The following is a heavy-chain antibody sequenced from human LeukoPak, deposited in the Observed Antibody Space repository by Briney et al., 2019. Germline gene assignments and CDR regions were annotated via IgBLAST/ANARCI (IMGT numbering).Heavy chain of an antibody. V-gene: IGHV1-46*01. Sequence: ASVKVSCKASGYTFTSYYIHWVRQAPGQGLEWMEMINPSGGSTTYAQKFQGRVTLTRDTSTSTVSLEVSSLRSEDTAVYFCARDLRRDVYNRDWYFDLWGRGTLVTVSS. J-gene: IGHJ2*01. CDR3: ARDLRRDVYNRDWYFDL. D-gene: IGHD5-24*01. CDR2: INPSGGST. CDR1: GYTFTSYY.